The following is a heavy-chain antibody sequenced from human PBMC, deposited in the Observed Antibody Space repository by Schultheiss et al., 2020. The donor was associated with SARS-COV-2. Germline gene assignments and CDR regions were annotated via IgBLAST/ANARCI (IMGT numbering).Heavy chain of an antibody. CDR2: IYYSGST. J-gene: IGHJ5*02. CDR1: GGSISSYY. D-gene: IGHD6-19*01. V-gene: IGHV4-59*12. CDR3: ARDKGAVALRPGWFDP. Sequence: SETLSLTCTVSGGSISSYYWSWIRQPPGKGLEWIGSIYYSGSTYYNPSLKSRVTISVDTSKNQFSLKLSSVTAADTAVYYCARDKGAVALRPGWFDPWGQGTLVTVSS.